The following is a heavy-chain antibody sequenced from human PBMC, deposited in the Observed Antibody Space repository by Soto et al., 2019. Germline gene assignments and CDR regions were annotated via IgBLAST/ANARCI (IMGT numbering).Heavy chain of an antibody. D-gene: IGHD3-10*02. CDR3: AKAQPPPEGITMSLGVAFDI. J-gene: IGHJ3*02. CDR1: GITLSSYA. CDR2: LSYDGGNK. V-gene: IGHV3-30-3*01. Sequence: GGSLRLSCAASGITLSSYAMHWVRQAPGKGLEWVAVLSYDGGNKYYADSVKGRFTISRDNSKNTLYLQMDSLKTEDTSVYYCAKAQPPPEGITMSLGVAFDIWGQGTVVTVSS.